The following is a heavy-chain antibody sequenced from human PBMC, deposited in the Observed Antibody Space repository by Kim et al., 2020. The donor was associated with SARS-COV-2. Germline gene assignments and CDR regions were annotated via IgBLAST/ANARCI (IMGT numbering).Heavy chain of an antibody. Sequence: KGRVTISVDTSKTQFSLKLSSVTAADTAVYYCARHSIPPDYSSGLNWFDPWGQGTLVTVSS. D-gene: IGHD6-19*01. V-gene: IGHV4-39*01. J-gene: IGHJ5*02. CDR3: ARHSIPPDYSSGLNWFDP.